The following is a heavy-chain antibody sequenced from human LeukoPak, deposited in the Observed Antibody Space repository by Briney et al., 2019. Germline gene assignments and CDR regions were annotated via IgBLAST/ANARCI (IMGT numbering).Heavy chain of an antibody. CDR2: FYPEDGET. CDR1: GYTLTELS. Sequence: ASVKVSCKVSGYTLTELSMHWVRQAPGKGLEWMGGFYPEDGETIYAQKFQGRVTMTEDTSTDTAYMELSSLRSEDTAVYYCATDRRPLKGIAAAGPYYMDVWGKGTTVTVSS. CDR3: ATDRRPLKGIAAAGPYYMDV. J-gene: IGHJ6*03. V-gene: IGHV1-24*01. D-gene: IGHD6-13*01.